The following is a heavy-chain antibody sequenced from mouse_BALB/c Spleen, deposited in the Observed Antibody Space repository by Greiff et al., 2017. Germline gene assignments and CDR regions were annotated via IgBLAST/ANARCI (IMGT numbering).Heavy chain of an antibody. CDR3: ARSPTTLVAPDY. J-gene: IGHJ4*01. CDR2: ISSGSSTI. Sequence: EVKLVESGGGLVQPGGSRKLSCAASGFTFSSFGMHWVRQAPEKGLEWVAYISSGSSTIYYADTVKGRFTISRDNPKNTLFLQMTSLRSEDTAMYYCARSPTTLVAPDYWGQGTSVTVSA. CDR1: GFTFSSFG. V-gene: IGHV5-17*02. D-gene: IGHD1-1*01.